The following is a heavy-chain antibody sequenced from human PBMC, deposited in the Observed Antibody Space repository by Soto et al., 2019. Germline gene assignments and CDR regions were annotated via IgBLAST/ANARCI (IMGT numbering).Heavy chain of an antibody. CDR2: IYYSGST. D-gene: IGHD3-22*01. V-gene: IGHV4-31*03. J-gene: IGHJ6*02. Sequence: SETLSLTCTVSGGSISSGGYYWSWIRQHPGKGLEWIGYIYYSGSTYYNPSLKSRVTISVDTSKNQFSLKLSSVTAADTAVYYCARAHGVVSDHGNLHNSYYGMDVWGQGTTVTVSS. CDR3: ARAHGVVSDHGNLHNSYYGMDV. CDR1: GGSISSGGYY.